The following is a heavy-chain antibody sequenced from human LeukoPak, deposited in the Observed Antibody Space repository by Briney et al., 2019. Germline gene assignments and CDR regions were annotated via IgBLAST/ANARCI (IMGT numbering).Heavy chain of an antibody. CDR1: GFTFSNYW. CDR3: AGDSAWGVWSGSFQH. J-gene: IGHJ1*01. CDR2: IKQDGSEK. D-gene: IGHD3-3*01. V-gene: IGHV3-7*01. Sequence: PGGSLRLSCAASGFTFSNYWMSWVRQAPGKGLEWVANIKQDGSEKYNVESVEGRFTISRDNAKNSLYLQMNSLRAEDTAVYYCAGDSAWGVWSGSFQHWGQGTLVTVSS.